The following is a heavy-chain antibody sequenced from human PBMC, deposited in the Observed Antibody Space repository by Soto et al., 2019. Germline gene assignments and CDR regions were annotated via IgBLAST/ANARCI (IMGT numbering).Heavy chain of an antibody. D-gene: IGHD2-15*01. J-gene: IGHJ4*02. CDR1: GGSISSSSYY. CDR2: IYYSGST. CDR3: ARHTPAISISDH. V-gene: IGHV4-39*01. Sequence: QLQLQESGPGLVKPSETLSLTCTVSGGSISSSSYYWGWIRQPPGKGLEWIGSIYYSGSTYYNPSLKSRVTISVDTSKNQFSLTLSSVTAADTAVYYCARHTPAISISDHWGPGTLVTVSS.